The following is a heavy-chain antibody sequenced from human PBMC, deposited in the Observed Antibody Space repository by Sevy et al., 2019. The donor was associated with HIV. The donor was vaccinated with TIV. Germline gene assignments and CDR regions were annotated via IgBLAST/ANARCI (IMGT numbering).Heavy chain of an antibody. D-gene: IGHD1-26*01. Sequence: SETLSLTCAVYGGSFSGYYWSWIRQPPGKGLEWIGEINHSGSTNYNPSLKSRVTISVDTSKNQFSLKLSSMTAADTAVYYCARARWGSGSYYREPYYFDYWGQGTLVTVSS. CDR2: INHSGST. CDR3: ARARWGSGSYYREPYYFDY. J-gene: IGHJ4*02. CDR1: GGSFSGYY. V-gene: IGHV4-34*01.